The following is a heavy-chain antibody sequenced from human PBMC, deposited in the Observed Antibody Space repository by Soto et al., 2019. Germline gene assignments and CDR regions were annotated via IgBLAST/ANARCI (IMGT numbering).Heavy chain of an antibody. Sequence: ARLVESGGGVVQPGRSLTLSCAASGFAFPGFTMHWVRQAPGKGLELVSLISYDGVKTYSADSVQGRFTISRDTSKNTLSLQMSSLRTEDTALYYCVRGGYQTMTTEFGFWGQGTLVTVSS. J-gene: IGHJ1*01. V-gene: IGHV3-30*03. CDR2: ISYDGVKT. CDR3: VRGGYQTMTTEFGF. CDR1: GFAFPGFT. D-gene: IGHD4-17*01.